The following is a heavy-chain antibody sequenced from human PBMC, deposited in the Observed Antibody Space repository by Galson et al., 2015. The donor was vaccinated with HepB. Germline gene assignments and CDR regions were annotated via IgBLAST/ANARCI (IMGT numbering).Heavy chain of an antibody. V-gene: IGHV3-49*04. CDR3: TKSITKFDY. D-gene: IGHD2-2*01. J-gene: IGHJ4*02. CDR2: IRSKAYGGTT. CDR1: GFTFGDYA. Sequence: SLRLSCAASGFTFGDYAMSWVRQAPGKGLEWVGFIRSKAYGGTTEYAASVKGRFTISRDDSKSIAYLQMNSLKTEDTAVYYCTKSITKFDYWGQGTLVTVSS.